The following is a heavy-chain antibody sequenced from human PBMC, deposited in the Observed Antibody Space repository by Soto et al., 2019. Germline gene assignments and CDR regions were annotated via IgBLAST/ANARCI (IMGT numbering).Heavy chain of an antibody. D-gene: IGHD1-26*01. CDR1: GHSFTSYW. V-gene: IGHV5-51*01. Sequence: XDSLKVSCKCSGHSFTSYWSGLVRQMPGKGLEWMGIIYPGDSDTRYSPSFQGQVTISADKSISTAYLQWSSLKASDTAMYYCARRVVVGEVEGQYYYGMDVWGQGTTVTVSS. CDR3: ARRVVVGEVEGQYYYGMDV. CDR2: IYPGDSDT. J-gene: IGHJ6*02.